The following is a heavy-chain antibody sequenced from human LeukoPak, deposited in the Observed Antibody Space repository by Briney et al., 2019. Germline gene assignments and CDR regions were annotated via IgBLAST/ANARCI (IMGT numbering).Heavy chain of an antibody. CDR1: GYSFTSYW. V-gene: IGHV5-10-1*01. D-gene: IGHD6-6*01. J-gene: IGHJ4*02. Sequence: GESLKISCKGSGYSFTSYWIGWVRQMPGKGLEWMGKIDPSDSYTNYSPSFQGHVTISADKSISTAYLQWSSLKASDTAMYYCARHGSSAFRELYYWGQGTLVTVSS. CDR2: IDPSDSYT. CDR3: ARHGSSAFRELYY.